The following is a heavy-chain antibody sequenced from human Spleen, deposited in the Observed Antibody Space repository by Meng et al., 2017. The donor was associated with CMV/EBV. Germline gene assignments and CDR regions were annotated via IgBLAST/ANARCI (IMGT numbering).Heavy chain of an antibody. CDR2: ISSSSYI. CDR3: ARYSSSWYIDYYYYGMDV. J-gene: IGHJ6*02. D-gene: IGHD6-13*01. Sequence: GGSLRLSCAASGFTFSSYSMNWVRQAPGKGLEWVSSISSSSYIYYADSVKGRFTISRDNAKNSLYLQMNSLRAEDTAVYYCARYSSSWYIDYYYYGMDVWGQGTTVTVSS. V-gene: IGHV3-21*01. CDR1: GFTFSSYS.